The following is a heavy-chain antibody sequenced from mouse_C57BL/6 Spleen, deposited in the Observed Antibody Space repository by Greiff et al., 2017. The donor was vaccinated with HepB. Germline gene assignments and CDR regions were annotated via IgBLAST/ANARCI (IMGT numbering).Heavy chain of an antibody. D-gene: IGHD1-1*01. CDR1: GFNIKDYY. CDR3: ARRELLVEGFAY. CDR2: IDPEDGET. J-gene: IGHJ3*01. Sequence: EVKLMESGAELVKPGASVKLSCTASGFNIKDYYMHWVKQRTEKGLEWIGRIDPEDGETKYAPKFQGKATITADTSSNTAYLQLSSLTSEDTAVYYCARRELLVEGFAYWGQGTLVTVSA. V-gene: IGHV14-2*01.